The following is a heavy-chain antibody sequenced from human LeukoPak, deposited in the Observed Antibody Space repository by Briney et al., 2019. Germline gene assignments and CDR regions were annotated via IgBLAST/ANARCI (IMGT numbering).Heavy chain of an antibody. CDR1: GFSFRTHG. J-gene: IGHJ5*02. CDR3: AKAYCSSISCTYNWFDP. Sequence: PGGSLRLSCAASGFSFRTHGLSWVRQAPGKGLEWVSSISGGGDGTYYADSVKGRFTISRDNSKNTLYLQMNSLRAEDTAIYYCAKAYCSSISCTYNWFDPWGQGTLVTVSS. V-gene: IGHV3-23*01. D-gene: IGHD2-2*01. CDR2: ISGGGDGT.